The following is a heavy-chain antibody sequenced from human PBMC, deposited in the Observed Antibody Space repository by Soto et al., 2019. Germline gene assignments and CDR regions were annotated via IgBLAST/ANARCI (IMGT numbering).Heavy chain of an antibody. D-gene: IGHD6-19*01. V-gene: IGHV1-3*05. J-gene: IGHJ4*02. Sequence: QVQLVQSGAEEKKTGASVKVSCKASGYSFTSYAMHWVRQAPGQGLEWMGWINAGNGNTKYSQKFQGRVTITRDTSASTAYMELSSLRSEDTAVYYCARAVAVPADFDYWGQGTLVTVSS. CDR2: INAGNGNT. CDR3: ARAVAVPADFDY. CDR1: GYSFTSYA.